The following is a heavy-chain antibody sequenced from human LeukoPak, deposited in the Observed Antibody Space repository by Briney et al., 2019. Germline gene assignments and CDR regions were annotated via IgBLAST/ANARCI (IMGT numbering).Heavy chain of an antibody. CDR1: GGSFSGYY. CDR3: ARDSMGWEKPTVSSFDY. V-gene: IGHV4-34*01. D-gene: IGHD6-19*01. J-gene: IGHJ4*02. CDR2: MYHSGST. Sequence: PSGTLSLSCAVYGGSFSGYYWSWLRQPPGKGLEWVGDMYHSGSTNYNTSLKSRVTISEEKSQNQFYLKLTSVTAADTAVYYCARDSMGWEKPTVSSFDYWDQGTLATVSS.